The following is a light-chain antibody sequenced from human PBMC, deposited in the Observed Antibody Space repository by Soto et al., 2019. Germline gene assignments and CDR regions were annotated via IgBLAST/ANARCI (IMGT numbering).Light chain of an antibody. CDR1: QGISSY. CDR2: AAS. CDR3: QQANSFPLT. J-gene: IGKJ4*01. Sequence: TQSLSSLSATNRHRVAITCRSSQGISSYLAWYQQKPGKAPKLLIYAASSLHSGVPSRFSGSGSGTDFTLTISSLQPEDFATYYCQQANSFPLTFGGGAKAAN. V-gene: IGKV1-12*01.